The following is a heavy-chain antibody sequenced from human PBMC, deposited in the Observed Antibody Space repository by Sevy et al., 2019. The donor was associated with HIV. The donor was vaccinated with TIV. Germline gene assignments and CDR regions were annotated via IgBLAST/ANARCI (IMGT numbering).Heavy chain of an antibody. Sequence: GGSLRLSCADSGFTFIDYAMHWVRQAPGKGLEWVAVISDDGSKTYYADSVNGRFTISRDNSKNTLYLQMNSLRADDTAVYYCARGWVTSHYFDYWGQGTLVTVSS. D-gene: IGHD2-21*02. J-gene: IGHJ4*02. CDR1: GFTFIDYA. CDR3: ARGWVTSHYFDY. CDR2: ISDDGSKT. V-gene: IGHV3-30*04.